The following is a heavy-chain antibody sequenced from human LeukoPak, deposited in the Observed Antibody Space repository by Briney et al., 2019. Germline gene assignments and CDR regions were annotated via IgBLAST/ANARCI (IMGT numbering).Heavy chain of an antibody. CDR1: GFTFSSYS. J-gene: IGHJ3*02. Sequence: PGGSLRLSCAESGFTFSSYSMNWVRQAPGKGLEWVSSISSSSSYIYYAESVKGRFTISRDKAKNSLYLQMSSLRAEGTAVYYCARDSGDSSGYYFDAFDIWGQGTMVTVSS. V-gene: IGHV3-21*01. CDR3: ARDSGDSSGYYFDAFDI. CDR2: ISSSSSYI. D-gene: IGHD3-22*01.